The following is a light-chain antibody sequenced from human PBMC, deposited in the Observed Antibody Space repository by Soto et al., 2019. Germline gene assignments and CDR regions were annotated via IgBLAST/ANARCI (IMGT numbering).Light chain of an antibody. CDR3: QQYDDLPLT. V-gene: IGKV1-33*01. Sequence: DIQMTQSPSSLSASVGDRVTITCQASQDITHYLSWYQQKPGKAPKLLISDASNLESGVPSRFSGRGSGTDFTFTIDSXQPADVATYFCQQYDDLPLTFGGGTKVDIK. CDR1: QDITHY. CDR2: DAS. J-gene: IGKJ4*01.